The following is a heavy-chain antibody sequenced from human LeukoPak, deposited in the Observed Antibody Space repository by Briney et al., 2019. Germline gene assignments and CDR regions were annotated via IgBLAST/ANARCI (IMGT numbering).Heavy chain of an antibody. D-gene: IGHD3-22*01. J-gene: IGHJ4*02. CDR3: ATDRSYYDSSGYSSFDY. V-gene: IGHV1-2*06. CDR1: GYTFTSYA. Sequence: ASVKVSCKASGYTFTSYAMNWVRQAPGQGLEWMGRINPNSGGTNYAQKFQGRVTMTRGTSISTAYMELSRLRSDDTAVYYCATDRSYYDSSGYSSFDYWGQGTLVTVSS. CDR2: INPNSGGT.